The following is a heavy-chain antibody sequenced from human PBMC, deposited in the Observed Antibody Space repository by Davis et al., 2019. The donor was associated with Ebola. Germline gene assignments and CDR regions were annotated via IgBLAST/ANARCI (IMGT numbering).Heavy chain of an antibody. Sequence: SETLSLTCTVSGGSVSSGGHYWSWIRQPPGKGLEWIAYIYYSGSTHYNPSLKSRATISVDTSRNQFSLRLSSVTAADTAIYYCAVYTVVVTDIRAEYFQHWGQGTLVTVSS. CDR1: GGSVSSGGHY. CDR2: IYYSGST. V-gene: IGHV4-61*08. CDR3: AVYTVVVTDIRAEYFQH. J-gene: IGHJ1*01. D-gene: IGHD2-21*02.